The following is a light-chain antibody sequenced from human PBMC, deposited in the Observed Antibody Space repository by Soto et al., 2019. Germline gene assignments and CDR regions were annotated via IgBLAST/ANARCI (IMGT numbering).Light chain of an antibody. CDR3: QVWDXXXDQYL. CDR1: NIGSKS. J-gene: IGLJ1*01. V-gene: IGLV3-21*02. Sequence: SSELTQPPSVSVAPGQTARITCGGNNIGSKSVHWYQQRPGQAPVLVLYDDSNRPSGIPERFSGSNSGSTATLTISSVEAGDEADYFCQVWDXXXDQYLFGTGTKLTVL. CDR2: DDS.